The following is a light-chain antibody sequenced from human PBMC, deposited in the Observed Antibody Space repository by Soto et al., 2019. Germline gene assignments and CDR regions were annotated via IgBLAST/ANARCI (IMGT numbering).Light chain of an antibody. J-gene: IGKJ4*01. Sequence: EIVLTQSPGTLSLSPGERAALSCRASQRVSSSYLAWYQQKPGQAPGLLIYGASSRATGIPDRFSGSGSGTDFPLTISRLEPEDFAVYYCQQYGSSPLTFGGGTTVEIK. CDR3: QQYGSSPLT. CDR2: GAS. CDR1: QRVSSSY. V-gene: IGKV3-20*01.